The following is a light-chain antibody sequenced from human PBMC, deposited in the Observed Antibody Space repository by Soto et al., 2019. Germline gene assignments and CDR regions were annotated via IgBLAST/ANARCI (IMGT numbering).Light chain of an antibody. CDR2: DTT. Sequence: QAVVTQEPSLTLSPGGTVTLACGSSTGAVTNGHYPYWFQQKPGQAPRTLIYDTTNRHSWTPARFSDSLLGGKAALTLSGAQPEDEAEYYCLLSYNGPYVFGTGTKVTVL. J-gene: IGLJ1*01. CDR3: LLSYNGPYV. V-gene: IGLV7-46*01. CDR1: TGAVTNGHY.